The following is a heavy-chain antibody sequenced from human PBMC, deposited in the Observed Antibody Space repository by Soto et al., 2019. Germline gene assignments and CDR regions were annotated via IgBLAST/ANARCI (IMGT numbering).Heavy chain of an antibody. CDR3: SGFSGGACHKNYGMDV. CDR1: GFTFSSCT. CDR2: ISPSSGHI. D-gene: IGHD2-21*02. Sequence: EVHLVESGGGLVKPGGSLRLSCAVSGFTFSSCTMNWVRQAPGKGLEWVSSISPSSGHIYYADSVKGRFTISRDNAKNSLFLQMNSVRGEDTAVYYCSGFSGGACHKNYGMDVWGQGTTVTVSS. J-gene: IGHJ6*02. V-gene: IGHV3-21*06.